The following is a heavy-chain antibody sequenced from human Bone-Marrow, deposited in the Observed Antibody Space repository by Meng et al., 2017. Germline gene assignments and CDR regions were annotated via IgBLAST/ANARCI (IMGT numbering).Heavy chain of an antibody. V-gene: IGHV1-2*06. CDR3: ARDEDISAAGKLFGDY. D-gene: IGHD6-13*01. CDR1: GYNFPDYW. J-gene: IGHJ4*02. CDR2: IDPKSGDT. Sequence: VQLVQSGAEGKTPGASVKVSCKPSGYNFPDYWLHWVRRAPGQGLEWMGRIDPKSGDTHYAQRFQGRVTMTGDTSISTAYMELSGLRSDDTAMYYCARDEDISAAGKLFGDYWGQGTLVTVSS.